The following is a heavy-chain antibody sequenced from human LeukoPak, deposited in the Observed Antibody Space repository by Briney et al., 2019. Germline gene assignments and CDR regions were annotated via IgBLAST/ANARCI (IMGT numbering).Heavy chain of an antibody. CDR1: GYTFTGYY. CDR3: ARARPNLYYFDF. Sequence: ASVKVSCKASGYTFTGYYMHWARQAPGQGLEWMGWINPNSGGTNYAQKFQGRVTMTRDTSISTAYMELSRLRSDDTAVYYCARARPNLYYFDFWGQGTLVTVSS. V-gene: IGHV1-2*02. CDR2: INPNSGGT. J-gene: IGHJ4*02.